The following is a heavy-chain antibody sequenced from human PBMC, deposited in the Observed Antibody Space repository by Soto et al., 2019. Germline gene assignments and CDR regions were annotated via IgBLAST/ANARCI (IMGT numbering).Heavy chain of an antibody. CDR2: ISGGGGST. CDR1: GFTFSSYA. D-gene: IGHD2-8*01. CDR3: AKDFRPVMDY. V-gene: IGHV3-23*01. J-gene: IGHJ4*02. Sequence: GGSLRLSCAASGFTFSSYAMSWVRQAPGKGLEWVSAISGGGGSTYYADSVKGRFTISRDNTKNTLYLQMNSLRAEDTAVYYCAKDFRPVMDYWGQGTLVTVSS.